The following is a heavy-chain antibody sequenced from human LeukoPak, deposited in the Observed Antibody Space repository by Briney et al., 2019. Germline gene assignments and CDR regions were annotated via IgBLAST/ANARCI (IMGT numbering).Heavy chain of an antibody. CDR2: INPNSGGT. Sequence: ASVKVSCKASGYTFTGYYMHWVRQAPGQGLEWMGWINPNSGGTHYAPKFQGRVTMTRDTSISTAYMELSRLRSDDAAVYYCARGPYVPFPNWYFDLWGRGTLVTVSS. CDR1: GYTFTGYY. CDR3: ARGPYVPFPNWYFDL. V-gene: IGHV1-2*02. J-gene: IGHJ2*01. D-gene: IGHD3-10*02.